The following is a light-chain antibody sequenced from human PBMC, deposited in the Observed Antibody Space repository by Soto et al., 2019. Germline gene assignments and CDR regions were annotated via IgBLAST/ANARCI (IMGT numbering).Light chain of an antibody. CDR3: SSYAGSNNRYV. J-gene: IGLJ1*01. V-gene: IGLV2-8*01. Sequence: QSALTQPPSASGSPGQSVTISCIGISSDVGGYNYVSWYQEHPGKAPKLIIYEVSKRPSGVPDRFSGSKSGNTASLTVSGLQAEDEADYYCSSYAGSNNRYVFGTGTKLTVL. CDR2: EVS. CDR1: SSDVGGYNY.